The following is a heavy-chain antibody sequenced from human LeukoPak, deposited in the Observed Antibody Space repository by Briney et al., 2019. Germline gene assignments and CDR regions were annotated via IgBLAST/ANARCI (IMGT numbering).Heavy chain of an antibody. CDR1: GYTFTRYY. CDR3: ARSGDYYDSSGYGPFDAFDI. V-gene: IGHV1-46*01. J-gene: IGHJ3*02. CDR2: INPSGGST. Sequence: ASVKVSCKASGYTFTRYYMHWVRQAAGQGLEWMGIINPSGGSTSYAQKFQGRVTMTRDTSTSTVYMELSRLRSEDTNVYYCARSGDYYDSSGYGPFDAFDIWGQGTMVTVSS. D-gene: IGHD3-22*01.